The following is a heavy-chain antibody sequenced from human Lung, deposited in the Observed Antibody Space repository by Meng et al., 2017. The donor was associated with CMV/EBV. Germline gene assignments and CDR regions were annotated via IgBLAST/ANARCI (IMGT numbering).Heavy chain of an antibody. V-gene: IGHV2-5*02. CDR1: GFSLSTSGVG. CDR2: IYWDDDK. J-gene: IGHJ4*02. CDR3: AHRHRLRDFDY. D-gene: IGHD4-17*01. Sequence: QITLKGSGPTRVNPTQPLTLTSTFSGFSLSTSGVGVGWIRQPPGKALEWLALIYWDDDKRYSPSLKNRLTITKDTSKNQVVLTLTNIDPVDTATYYCAHRHRLRDFDYWGQGTLVTVSS.